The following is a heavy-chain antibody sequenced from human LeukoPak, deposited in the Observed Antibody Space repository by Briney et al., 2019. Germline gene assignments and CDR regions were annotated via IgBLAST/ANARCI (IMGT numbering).Heavy chain of an antibody. V-gene: IGHV4-59*06. CDR1: GGSISSYY. J-gene: IGHJ1*01. D-gene: IGHD4-17*01. CDR3: ARGGEMTTEYFQH. Sequence: SETLSLACTVSGGSISSYYWSWIRQHPGKGLEWIGYIYYSGSTYYNPSLKSRVTISVDTSKNQFSLKLSSVTAADTAVYYCARGGEMTTEYFQHWGQGTLVTVSS. CDR2: IYYSGST.